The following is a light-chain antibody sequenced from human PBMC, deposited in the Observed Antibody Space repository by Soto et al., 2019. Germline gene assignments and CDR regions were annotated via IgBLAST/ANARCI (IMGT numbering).Light chain of an antibody. CDR2: DVS. CDR1: SSDVGGYNY. V-gene: IGLV2-14*03. J-gene: IGLJ1*01. Sequence: QSVRTRPASRSGAPGPAIAISCPGTSSDVGGYNYVSWYQHHPGKVPQIMIYDVSSRPSGVSDRFSGSKSGNTASLTISGLQAEDEADYYCSSYTSSNTYVFGTGTKVTVL. CDR3: SSYTSSNTYV.